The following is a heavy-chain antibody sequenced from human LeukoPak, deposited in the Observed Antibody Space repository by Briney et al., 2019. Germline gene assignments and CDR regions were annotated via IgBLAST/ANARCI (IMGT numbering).Heavy chain of an antibody. V-gene: IGHV3-21*01. Sequence: GGSLRLSCAASGFTFSSYSMNWVRQAPGKGLEWVSSISSSSSYIYYADSVKGRFTISRDNAKNSLYLQMNSLRAEDPAVSYCARAIDYDILTGYYWPIDYWGQGSLVTVSS. D-gene: IGHD3-9*01. CDR2: ISSSSSYI. CDR3: ARAIDYDILTGYYWPIDY. J-gene: IGHJ4*02. CDR1: GFTFSSYS.